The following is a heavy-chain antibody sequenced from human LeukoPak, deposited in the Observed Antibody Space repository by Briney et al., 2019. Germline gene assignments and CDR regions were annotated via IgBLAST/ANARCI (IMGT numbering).Heavy chain of an antibody. J-gene: IGHJ4*02. V-gene: IGHV3-15*01. CDR1: GFTFSNAW. D-gene: IGHD3-22*01. Sequence: PGWSLRPSCAASGFTFSNAWMSWVRQAPGKGLEWVGRIKSKTDGGTTDYAAPVKGRFTISRDGSKNTLYLQMNSLKTEDTAVYYCTTGGPYYDTSGYYFWGQGTLVTVSS. CDR2: IKSKTDGGTT. CDR3: TTGGPYYDTSGYYF.